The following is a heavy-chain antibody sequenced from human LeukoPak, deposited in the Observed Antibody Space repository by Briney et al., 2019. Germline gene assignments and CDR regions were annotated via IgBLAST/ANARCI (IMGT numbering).Heavy chain of an antibody. CDR2: INHSGST. Sequence: SETLSLTCTVSGGSISSYYWSWIRQPPGKGLEWIGEINHSGSTNYNPSLKSRVTISVDTSKNQFSLKLSSVTAADTAVYYCARPRPYYFDYWGQGTLVTVSS. J-gene: IGHJ4*02. V-gene: IGHV4-34*01. CDR1: GGSISSYY. CDR3: ARPRPYYFDY.